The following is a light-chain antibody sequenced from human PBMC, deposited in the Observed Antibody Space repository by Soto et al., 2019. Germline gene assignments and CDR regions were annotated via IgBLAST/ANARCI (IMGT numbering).Light chain of an antibody. V-gene: IGKV1-39*01. CDR3: QQSYSSWLT. J-gene: IGKJ4*01. CDR2: AAS. CDR1: QSINNY. Sequence: DVHLAQSPSSLSAAVGDRVTITCRARQSINNYLNWYQQKPGEAPKLLVYAASTLQDGVPSRFSGSGSGTDFTLTISRLHPEAFAVSYCQQSYSSWLTFGGGTKVEI.